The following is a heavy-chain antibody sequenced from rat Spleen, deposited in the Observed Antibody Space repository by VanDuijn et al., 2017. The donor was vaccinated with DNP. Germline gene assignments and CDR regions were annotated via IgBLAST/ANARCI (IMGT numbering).Heavy chain of an antibody. CDR2: ISYTGST. CDR1: GYSITSTY. CDR3: AREDYSVTFAF. V-gene: IGHV3-1*01. Sequence: EVQLQESGPGLVKPSQSLSLTCSVTGYSITSTYWGWIRKFPGNKMEWIGHISYTGSTTFNPSLKGRISITSDTSKNQFFLQVNSVTTEDTATYYCAREDYSVTFAFWGQGVMVSVSS. J-gene: IGHJ2*01. D-gene: IGHD1-1*01.